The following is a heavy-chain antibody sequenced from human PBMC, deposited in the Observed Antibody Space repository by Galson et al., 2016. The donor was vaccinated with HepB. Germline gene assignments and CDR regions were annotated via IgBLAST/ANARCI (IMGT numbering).Heavy chain of an antibody. V-gene: IGHV4-4*02. D-gene: IGHD3-22*01. J-gene: IGHJ4*02. CDR3: ASRTYYYESCGLF. CDR1: GVSISSSNW. Sequence: SETLALTCAVSGVSISSSNWWSWVRQTPGRGLVWIGEIYHSGDTNYNPSLKRRVTISVDKSKNQFSLQLSSVTAADTAVYYCASRTYYYESCGLFWGQGTLVTVSP. CDR2: IYHSGDT.